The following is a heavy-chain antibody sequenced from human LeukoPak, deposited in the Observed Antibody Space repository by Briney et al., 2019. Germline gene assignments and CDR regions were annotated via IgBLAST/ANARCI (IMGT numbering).Heavy chain of an antibody. CDR1: GDSISSSSYY. V-gene: IGHV4-39*07. Sequence: SETLSLTCNVSGDSISSSSYYWSWIRVPPGKGLEWIGSIYYAGSTYYNPSLKSRVTLSVDTSKNQFSLKLSSVTAADTAVYYCARDLRPEYFIDYWGQGTLVTVSS. CDR2: IYYAGST. J-gene: IGHJ4*02. CDR3: ARDLRPEYFIDY. D-gene: IGHD3-9*01.